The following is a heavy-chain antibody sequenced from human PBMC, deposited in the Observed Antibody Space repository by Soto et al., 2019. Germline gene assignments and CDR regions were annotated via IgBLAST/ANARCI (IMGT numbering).Heavy chain of an antibody. V-gene: IGHV3-33*01. Sequence: QVQLVESGGGLVQPGRSLRLSCAASGFTFSSYGMHWVRQAPGKGLEWVAVIWYDGSNKYYADSVKGRFTISRDNSKNTLYLQMNSLRAEDTAVYYCAREGPGIAAASYFDLWGRGTLVTVSS. J-gene: IGHJ2*01. CDR1: GFTFSSYG. D-gene: IGHD6-25*01. CDR3: AREGPGIAAASYFDL. CDR2: IWYDGSNK.